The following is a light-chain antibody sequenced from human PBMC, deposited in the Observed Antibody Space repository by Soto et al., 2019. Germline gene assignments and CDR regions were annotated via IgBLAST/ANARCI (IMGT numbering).Light chain of an antibody. CDR2: TNN. V-gene: IGLV1-44*01. Sequence: QSVLTQPPSASGTPGQRVTISCSGSSSSIGSNSVNWYQQLPRTAPKVLIYTNNQRPSGVPDRFSGSKSGTSASLAISGLQSEDEADYYCAAWVGSLNVYVFGTGTKLTVL. J-gene: IGLJ1*01. CDR1: SSSIGSNS. CDR3: AAWVGSLNVYV.